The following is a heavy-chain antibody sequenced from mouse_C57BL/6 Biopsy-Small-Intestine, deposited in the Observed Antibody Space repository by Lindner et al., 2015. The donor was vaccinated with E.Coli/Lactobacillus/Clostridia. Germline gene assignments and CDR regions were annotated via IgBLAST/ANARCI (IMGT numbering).Heavy chain of an antibody. CDR2: FNPNSGVT. CDR3: ARALVVAEGWDYYGMDV. J-gene: IGHJ1*01. CDR1: GYAFTGYY. Sequence: SVKVSCKTSGYAFTGYYLHWVRQAPGQGLEWMGWFNPNSGVTNYAQKFQGRITMTRDTSISTAYMELSSLRSEDTAVYYCARALVVAEGWDYYGMDVWGQGTTVTVSS. V-gene: IGHV1-53*01. D-gene: IGHD1-1*01.